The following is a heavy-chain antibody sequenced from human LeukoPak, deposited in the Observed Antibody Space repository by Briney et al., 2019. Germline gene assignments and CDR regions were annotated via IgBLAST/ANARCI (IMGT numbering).Heavy chain of an antibody. V-gene: IGHV3-74*01. CDR2: INSGGSST. CDR1: GITVSRNY. CDR3: ARGKRGYSYGFDY. D-gene: IGHD5-18*01. J-gene: IGHJ4*02. Sequence: GGSLRLSCAASGITVSRNYMSWVRQAPGKGLVWVSRINSGGSSTSYADSVKGRFTISRDNAKNTLYLQMNSLRAEDTAVYYCARGKRGYSYGFDYWGQGTLVTVSS.